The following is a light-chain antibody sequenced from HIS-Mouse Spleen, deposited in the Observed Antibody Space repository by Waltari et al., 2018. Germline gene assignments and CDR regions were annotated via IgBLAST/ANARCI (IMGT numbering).Light chain of an antibody. J-gene: IGLJ3*02. CDR2: DVS. Sequence: QSALTQPRSVSGSPGQSVTISCTGTSSDVGGYNYVSWYQQHPGKAPKLMIYDVSNRHSGLPDRFSGSKSGNTASLTISGLQAEDEADYSCCSYAGSYNWVFGGGTKLTVL. V-gene: IGLV2-11*01. CDR3: CSYAGSYNWV. CDR1: SSDVGGYNY.